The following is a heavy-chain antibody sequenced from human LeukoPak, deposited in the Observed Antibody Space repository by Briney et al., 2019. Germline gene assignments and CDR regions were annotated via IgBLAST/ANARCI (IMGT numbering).Heavy chain of an antibody. D-gene: IGHD3-10*01. J-gene: IGHJ5*02. CDR1: GGSFSGYH. V-gene: IGHV4-34*01. Sequence: PSETLSLTCVVYGGSFSGYHWSWIRQSPGKGLEWIGEINHRGSTNYNPSLKRRVTMSLDTSKNQFSLKLSSVTAADTAVYYCAKSLYGSGSYYNWFDPWGQGTLVTVSS. CDR2: INHRGST. CDR3: AKSLYGSGSYYNWFDP.